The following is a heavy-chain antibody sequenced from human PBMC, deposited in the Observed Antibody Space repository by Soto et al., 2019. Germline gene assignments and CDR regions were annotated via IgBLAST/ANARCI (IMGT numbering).Heavy chain of an antibody. V-gene: IGHV3-30*18. D-gene: IGHD6-13*01. J-gene: IGHJ4*02. CDR2: KSYDGSNK. Sequence: QVQLVESGGGGVQPGRSVRLSCAASGFTFSSYGMHWFRQAPGKELEWVAVKSYDGSNKYYADYVKGRFTISRDNSKKTLYLQMNSLRAEDTAVYYCAKEAAAGTMDYWGQGTMVTVSS. CDR3: AKEAAAGTMDY. CDR1: GFTFSSYG.